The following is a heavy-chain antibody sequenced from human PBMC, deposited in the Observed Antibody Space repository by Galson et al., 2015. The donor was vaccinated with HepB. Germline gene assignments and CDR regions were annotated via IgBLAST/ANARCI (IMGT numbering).Heavy chain of an antibody. D-gene: IGHD2-21*02. CDR2: ISYDGSNK. V-gene: IGHV3-30-3*01. J-gene: IGHJ3*02. CDR3: ARGGSTAIRSDPFDI. CDR1: GFTFSSYT. Sequence: SLRLSCAASGFTFSSYTMHWVRQAPGKGLEWVALISYDGSNKYYADSVKGRFTISRDNSKNTLYLQMNSLRAEDTAVYYCARGGSTAIRSDPFDIWGQGTMVTVSS.